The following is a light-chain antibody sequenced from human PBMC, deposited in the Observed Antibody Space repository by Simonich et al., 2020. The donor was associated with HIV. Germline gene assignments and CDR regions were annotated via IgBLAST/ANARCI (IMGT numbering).Light chain of an antibody. V-gene: IGKV1-9*01. J-gene: IGKJ3*01. CDR1: QGISSY. Sequence: IQLTQSPSFLSASVGDRVTITCRARQGISSYLAWYQQKPGKAPKLLIYAASTLQSGVPSRFSGSGYGTDFTLTISSLQPEDVATDYRQKYNSAPLFTFGPGTKVDIK. CDR2: AAS. CDR3: QKYNSAPLFT.